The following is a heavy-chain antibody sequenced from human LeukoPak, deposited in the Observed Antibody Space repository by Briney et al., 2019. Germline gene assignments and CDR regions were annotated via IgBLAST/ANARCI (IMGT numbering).Heavy chain of an antibody. Sequence: TSETLSLTCTVSGGSISSYYWGWIRQPPGKGREWIGYIYYSGSTNYNPSLKSRVTISVNTSKNQFSLKLSSVTAADTAVYYCARVSSSWYTGGAFDIWGQGTMVTVSS. D-gene: IGHD6-13*01. CDR1: GGSISSYY. J-gene: IGHJ3*02. CDR2: IYYSGST. CDR3: ARVSSSWYTGGAFDI. V-gene: IGHV4-59*01.